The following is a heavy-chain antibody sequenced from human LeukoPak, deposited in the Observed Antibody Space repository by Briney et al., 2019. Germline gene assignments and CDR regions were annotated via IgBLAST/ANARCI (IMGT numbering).Heavy chain of an antibody. D-gene: IGHD6-6*01. CDR2: IYYSGST. J-gene: IGHJ4*02. V-gene: IGHV4-39*01. CDR3: ARLGLGSSRGY. CDR1: GGSISSSSYY. Sequence: SETLSLTCSVSGGSISSSSYYWGWIRQPPGKGLEWIGSIYYSGSTYYNPSLKSRVTISVDTSKNQFSLKLSSVTAADTAVYYCARLGLGSSRGYWGQGTLVTVSS.